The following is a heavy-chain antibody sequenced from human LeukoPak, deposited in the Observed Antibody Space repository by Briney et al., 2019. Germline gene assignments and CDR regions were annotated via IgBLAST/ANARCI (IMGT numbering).Heavy chain of an antibody. CDR1: GGSISSSNYY. J-gene: IGHJ4*02. D-gene: IGHD3-22*01. CDR2: IYYSGST. Sequence: SETLSLTCTVSGGSISSSNYYWGWIRQPPGKGLEWIGSIYYSGSTYYNPSLKSRVTISVDASKNQFSLKLSSVTAADTAVYYCARLPYPYDSSGSPPLDYWGQGTLVTVSS. V-gene: IGHV4-39*01. CDR3: ARLPYPYDSSGSPPLDY.